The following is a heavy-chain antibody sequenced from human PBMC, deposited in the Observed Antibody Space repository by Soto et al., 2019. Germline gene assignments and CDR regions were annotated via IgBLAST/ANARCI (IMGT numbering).Heavy chain of an antibody. CDR2: INAGNGDT. D-gene: IGHD6-13*01. Sequence: QVHLVQSGAEVKKHGASVKVSCKASGYTFTSYTIHWVRQAPGQRLEWMGWINAGNGDTKYSQKFQGRVTITCDTAATSAYMELSSLRSEDTAVYYCARLALWFSTSDFYFDYWGQGTPVTVSS. J-gene: IGHJ4*02. CDR1: GYTFTSYT. CDR3: ARLALWFSTSDFYFDY. V-gene: IGHV1-3*01.